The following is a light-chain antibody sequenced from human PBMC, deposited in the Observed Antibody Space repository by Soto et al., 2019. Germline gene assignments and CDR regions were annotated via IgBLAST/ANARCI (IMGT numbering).Light chain of an antibody. V-gene: IGKV2-28*01. CDR2: SGS. CDR3: MQALQTGA. J-gene: IGKJ1*01. Sequence: DTVMTQSPLSLPVTPGVPASISCRCSQSLLHSNAYNYFVWYLQKPGQSPQLLIYSGSNRAPGVPDRVSSSGSGTDFTLNMSRVEAEDVEVYYCMQALQTGAFGQGTKVDIK. CDR1: QSLLHSNAYNY.